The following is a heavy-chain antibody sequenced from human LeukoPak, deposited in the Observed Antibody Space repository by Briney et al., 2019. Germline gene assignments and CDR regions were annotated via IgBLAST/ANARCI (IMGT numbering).Heavy chain of an antibody. CDR1: GGSISSYY. J-gene: IGHJ3*02. CDR3: ARDWSPNYDYVWGSYRLDAFDI. Sequence: ETLSLTCTVPGGSISSYYWSWIRQPPGKGLEWVSSISSSSSYIYYADSVKGRFTISRDNAKNSLYLQMNSLRAEDTAVYYCARDWSPNYDYVWGSYRLDAFDIWGQGTMVTVSS. D-gene: IGHD3-16*02. V-gene: IGHV3-21*01. CDR2: ISSSSSYI.